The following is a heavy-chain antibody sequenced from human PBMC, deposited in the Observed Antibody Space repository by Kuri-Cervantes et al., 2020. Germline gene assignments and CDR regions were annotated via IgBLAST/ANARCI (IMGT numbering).Heavy chain of an antibody. Sequence: GESLKISCAASGFTFSSYDMHWVRQPTGKGLEWVSAIGTAGDTYYPGSVRGRFTISRENAKNTLYLQMNSLRAEDTAVYYCARAVPGLEGGFDYWGQRTLVTVSS. V-gene: IGHV3-13*01. CDR1: GFTFSSYD. CDR3: ARAVPGLEGGFDY. D-gene: IGHD3-3*01. J-gene: IGHJ4*02. CDR2: IGTAGDT.